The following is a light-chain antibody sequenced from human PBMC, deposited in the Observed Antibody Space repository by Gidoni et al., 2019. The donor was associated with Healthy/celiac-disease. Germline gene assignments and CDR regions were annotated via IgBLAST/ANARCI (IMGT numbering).Light chain of an antibody. V-gene: IGKV1-39*01. CDR3: QQSYRLRT. Sequence: DIQMNQSPSSLSASVGDRVTITCRASQSISSYLNWYQQKPGKAPKLLIYAASSLQSGVPSRFSGSGSGTDFTLTISSLQPEDFATYYCQQSYRLRTFGQGTKVEIK. J-gene: IGKJ1*01. CDR1: QSISSY. CDR2: AAS.